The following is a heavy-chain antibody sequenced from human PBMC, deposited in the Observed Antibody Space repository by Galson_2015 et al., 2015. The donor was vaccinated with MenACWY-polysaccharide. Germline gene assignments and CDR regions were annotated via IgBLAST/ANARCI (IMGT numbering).Heavy chain of an antibody. CDR3: VRDSRGGIGYHY. CDR1: GFTFSSYD. Sequence: SLRLSCAASGFTFSSYDMHWVRQPPGKGLEWVSAIGTAGDTYYPGSVKGRYTISRENAKNSLYLQMNSLRAGDTAIYYCVRDSRGGIGYHYWGQGTLVTVSS. D-gene: IGHD5-12*01. J-gene: IGHJ4*02. V-gene: IGHV3-13*04. CDR2: IGTAGDT.